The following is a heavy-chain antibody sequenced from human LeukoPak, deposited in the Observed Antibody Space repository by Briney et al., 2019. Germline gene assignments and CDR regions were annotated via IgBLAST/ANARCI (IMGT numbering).Heavy chain of an antibody. Sequence: PSETLSLTCTVSGASISSYYWSWIRQPPGKGLEWIGYIYYSGSTNYNPSLKSRATISVDTSKNQFSLKLSSVIAADTAVYYCARHVESSGFLGAYYFDYWGQGVLVTVSS. J-gene: IGHJ4*02. CDR2: IYYSGST. V-gene: IGHV4-59*08. D-gene: IGHD3-22*01. CDR3: ARHVESSGFLGAYYFDY. CDR1: GASISSYY.